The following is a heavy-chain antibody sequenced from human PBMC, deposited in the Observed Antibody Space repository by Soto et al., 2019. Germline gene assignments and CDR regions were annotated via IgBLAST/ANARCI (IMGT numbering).Heavy chain of an antibody. Sequence: SETLSLTCTVSGGSISSYYWSWIRQPPGKGLEWIGYISYGGSTNYNPSLKSRVTILVDTSKNQFSLKLSSVTAADTAVYYCARDSYYGDFFDYWGQGTLVTVSS. J-gene: IGHJ4*02. V-gene: IGHV4-59*01. CDR2: ISYGGST. CDR1: GGSISSYY. CDR3: ARDSYYGDFFDY. D-gene: IGHD4-17*01.